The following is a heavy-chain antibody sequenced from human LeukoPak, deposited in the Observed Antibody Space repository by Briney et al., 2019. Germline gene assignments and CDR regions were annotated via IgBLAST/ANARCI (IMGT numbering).Heavy chain of an antibody. D-gene: IGHD6-6*01. CDR1: GFTFSSYW. CDR3: ARDHPYSSSSLATYYYYYCMDV. V-gene: IGHV3-74*01. J-gene: IGHJ6*02. CDR2: INSDGSST. Sequence: GGSLRLSCAASGFTFSSYWMHWVRQAPGKGLVWVSRINSDGSSTSYADSVKGRFTISRDNAKNTLYLQMNSLRAEDTAVYYCARDHPYSSSSLATYYYYYCMDVWGQGTTVTVSS.